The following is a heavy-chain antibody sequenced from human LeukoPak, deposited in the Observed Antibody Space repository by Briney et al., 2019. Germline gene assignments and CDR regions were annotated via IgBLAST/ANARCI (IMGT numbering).Heavy chain of an antibody. Sequence: LSGGSLRLSCAASGFTFSSYAMSWVRQAPGKGLEWVSAISGSGGSTYYADSVKGRFTISRDNSKNTLYLQMNSLRAEDTAVYYCAKAKVQYYDLFDIWGQGTMVTVSS. V-gene: IGHV3-23*01. D-gene: IGHD3-22*01. CDR3: AKAKVQYYDLFDI. CDR2: ISGSGGST. CDR1: GFTFSSYA. J-gene: IGHJ3*02.